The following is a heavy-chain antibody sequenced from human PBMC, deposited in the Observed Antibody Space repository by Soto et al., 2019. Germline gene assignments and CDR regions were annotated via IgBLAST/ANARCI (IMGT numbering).Heavy chain of an antibody. CDR3: ATDQYYDILTGYLTV. J-gene: IGHJ3*01. Sequence: ASVKVSCKVSGYTLTELSMHWVRQAPGKGLEWMGGFDPEDGETIYAQKFQGRVTMTEDTSTDTAYMELSSLRSEDTAVYYCATDQYYDILTGYLTVWGQGTMVTVSS. D-gene: IGHD3-9*01. V-gene: IGHV1-24*01. CDR2: FDPEDGET. CDR1: GYTLTELS.